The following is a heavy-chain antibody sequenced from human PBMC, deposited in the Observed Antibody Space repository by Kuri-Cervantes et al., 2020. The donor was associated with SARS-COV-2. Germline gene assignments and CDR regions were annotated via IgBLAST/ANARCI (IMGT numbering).Heavy chain of an antibody. Sequence: GGSLSLTCAASGLSISSSAMHWVRQAPGKGLEWVAVVSYDGSNKYYADSVKGRFTISRDNSKNTLYLQMNSLRAEDTAVYYCAKDYRNSSSWYPPYYFYYWGQGTLVTVSS. CDR3: AKDYRNSSSWYPPYYFYY. CDR2: VSYDGSNK. CDR1: GLSISSSA. J-gene: IGHJ4*02. V-gene: IGHV3-30*04. D-gene: IGHD6-13*01.